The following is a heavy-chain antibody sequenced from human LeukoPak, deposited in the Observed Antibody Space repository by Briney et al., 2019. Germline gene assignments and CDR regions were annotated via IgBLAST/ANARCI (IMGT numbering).Heavy chain of an antibody. CDR2: IYYSGST. V-gene: IGHV4-61*01. CDR3: ARVSLGIAAAGKGRYYFDY. CDR1: GDSISSGSYY. J-gene: IGHJ4*02. D-gene: IGHD6-13*01. Sequence: PSETLSLTCTVSGDSISSGSYYWSWIRQPPGKGLEWIGYIYYSGSTNYNPSLKSRVTISVDTSKNQFSLKLSSVTAADTAVYYCARVSLGIAAAGKGRYYFDYWGQGTLVTVSS.